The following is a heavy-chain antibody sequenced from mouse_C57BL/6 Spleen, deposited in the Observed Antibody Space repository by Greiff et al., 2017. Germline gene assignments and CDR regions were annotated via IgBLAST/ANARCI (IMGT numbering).Heavy chain of an antibody. J-gene: IGHJ3*01. CDR1: GFTFSSYT. CDR2: ISGGGGNT. D-gene: IGHD1-1*01. V-gene: IGHV5-9*01. Sequence: EVKLMESGGGLVKPGGSLKLSCAASGFTFSSYTMSWVRQTPEKRLEWVATISGGGGNTYYPDSVKGRFTISRDNAKNTLYLQMSSLRSEDTALXYSARDVDYYGSKCSWCAYWGEETLGTVSA. CDR3: ARDVDYYGSKCSWCAY.